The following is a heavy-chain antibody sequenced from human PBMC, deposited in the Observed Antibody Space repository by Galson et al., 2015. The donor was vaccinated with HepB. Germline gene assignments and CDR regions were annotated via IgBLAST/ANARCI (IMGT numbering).Heavy chain of an antibody. CDR3: AKGVGILPDDAFDI. V-gene: IGHV5-10-1*01. CDR2: IDPSDSET. J-gene: IGHJ3*02. CDR1: GYSFNNHW. Sequence: QSGAEVKKPGESLRISCKGSGYSFNNHWISWVRQMPGKGLQWMGRIDPSDSETKYGPSFQGHVTISGDKSISTAYLQWSSLKASDTGMYYCAKGVGILPDDAFDIWGQGTMVIVSS. D-gene: IGHD3-3*01.